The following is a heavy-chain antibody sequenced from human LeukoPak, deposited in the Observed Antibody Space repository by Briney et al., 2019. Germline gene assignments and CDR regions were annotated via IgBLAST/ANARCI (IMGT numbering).Heavy chain of an antibody. Sequence: PSETLSLTCTVSGGSISSGSYYWSWIRQPAGKGLEWIGHIYTSGSTSNNPSLKSRVAISIDTSKNQFSLKLGSVTAPDTAVYYCTREGQQLVPPFDYWGQGTLVTVSS. D-gene: IGHD6-6*01. V-gene: IGHV4-61*09. CDR3: TREGQQLVPPFDY. J-gene: IGHJ4*02. CDR1: GGSISSGSYY. CDR2: IYTSGST.